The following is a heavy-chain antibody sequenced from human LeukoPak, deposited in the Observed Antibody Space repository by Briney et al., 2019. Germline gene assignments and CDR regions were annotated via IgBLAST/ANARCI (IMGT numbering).Heavy chain of an antibody. J-gene: IGHJ4*02. CDR1: GASSSGYY. Sequence: SETLSLTRAVYGASSSGYYWNWIRQPPPKGLEGIGEINHRGNANYNPSLKSRVTMSVDTSKNQFSLELRSVTAVDTAVYYCARGDATSVTRFRPRPYLDYWGQGTLVTVSS. CDR3: ARGDATSVTRFRPRPYLDY. V-gene: IGHV4-34*01. CDR2: INHRGNA. D-gene: IGHD4-17*01.